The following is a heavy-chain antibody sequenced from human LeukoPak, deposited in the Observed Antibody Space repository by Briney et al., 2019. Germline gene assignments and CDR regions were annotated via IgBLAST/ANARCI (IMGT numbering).Heavy chain of an antibody. CDR2: IKQDGTEK. J-gene: IGHJ6*02. D-gene: IGHD1-14*01. CDR1: GFTFSSYW. CDR3: ARVNNHINV. V-gene: IGHV3-7*01. Sequence: GGSLRLSCAASGFTFSSYWMSWVRQAPGNGLEWVANIKQDGTEKYYVDSVKGRFTISRDNAKNSLYLQMSSLRAEDTAVYYCARVNNHINVWGQGTTVTVSS.